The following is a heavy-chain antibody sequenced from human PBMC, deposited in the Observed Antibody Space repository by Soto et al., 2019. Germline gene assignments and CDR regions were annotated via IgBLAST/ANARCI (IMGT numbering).Heavy chain of an antibody. CDR1: GGSISSSTYS. Sequence: PSETLSLTCTVSGGSISSSTYSWGWIRQPPGKGLEWIGSIYYSGSTYYNPALKSRLTISVDTSKNQFSLKLTSVTATDTAVYYCAKGTEKALRWSCWFDPWGQGTLVTVSS. V-gene: IGHV4-39*01. CDR2: IYYSGST. CDR3: AKGTEKALRWSCWFDP. D-gene: IGHD4-17*01. J-gene: IGHJ5*02.